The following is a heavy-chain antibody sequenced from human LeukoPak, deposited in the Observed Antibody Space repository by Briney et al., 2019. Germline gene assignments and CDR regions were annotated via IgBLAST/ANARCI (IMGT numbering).Heavy chain of an antibody. CDR3: ARDPLAAFSADATGWFDS. D-gene: IGHD2-15*01. Sequence: GGSLRLSCAASGFIFRSETMVWVRQALGKGLEWVSSISGDGASISYADSMKGRVTVSRDNGENSVFLHMNSLRVEDTAVYFCARDPLAAFSADATGWFDSWGQGTPVTVS. CDR2: ISGDGASI. J-gene: IGHJ5*01. V-gene: IGHV3-21*01. CDR1: GFIFRSET.